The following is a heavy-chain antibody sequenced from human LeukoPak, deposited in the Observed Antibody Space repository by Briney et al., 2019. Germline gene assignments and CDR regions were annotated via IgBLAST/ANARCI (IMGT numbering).Heavy chain of an antibody. V-gene: IGHV4-30-4*08. CDR1: GASISSGDFF. CDR2: IYYSGST. CDR3: ARVGLDLRSSSVFDH. D-gene: IGHD3-3*01. J-gene: IGHJ4*02. Sequence: SQTLSLTCTVSGASISSGDFFWSWIRQAPGQGLEWIGNIYYSGSTSSNPSLRSRTTLSVDTSKNEFSLRLRSVIAADTAVYYCARVGLDLRSSSVFDHWGQGTLVTVSS.